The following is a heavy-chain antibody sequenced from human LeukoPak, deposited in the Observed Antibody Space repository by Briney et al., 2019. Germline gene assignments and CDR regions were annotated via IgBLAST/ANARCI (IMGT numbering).Heavy chain of an antibody. V-gene: IGHV3-53*01. Sequence: GGSLRLSCAASGFTVSSHYMSWVRQAPGKGLEWVSVIHSGGSTYYADSVKGRFTISRDNPKNTLYLQMNSLRAEDTAVYYCATGYADYGGAADYWGQGTLATVSS. J-gene: IGHJ4*02. CDR2: IHSGGST. CDR3: ATGYADYGGAADY. CDR1: GFTVSSHY. D-gene: IGHD4-17*01.